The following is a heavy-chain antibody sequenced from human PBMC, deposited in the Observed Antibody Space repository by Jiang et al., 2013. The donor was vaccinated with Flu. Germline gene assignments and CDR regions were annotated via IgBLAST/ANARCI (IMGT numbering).Heavy chain of an antibody. V-gene: IGHV4-38-2*02. J-gene: IGHJ3*02. Sequence: GSGLVKPSETLSLTCTVSGYSISSGYYWGWIRQPPGKGLEWIGSIYHSGSTYYNPSLKSRVTISVDTSKNQFSLKLSSVTAADTAVYYCAREDRRLSGWLQLRAGGAFDIWGQGDNSHRLF. CDR3: AREDRRLSGWLQLRAGGAFDI. CDR1: GYSISSGYY. D-gene: IGHD5-24*01. CDR2: IYHSGST.